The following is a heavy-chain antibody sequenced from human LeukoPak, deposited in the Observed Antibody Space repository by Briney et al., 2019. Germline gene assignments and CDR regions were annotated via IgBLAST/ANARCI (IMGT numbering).Heavy chain of an antibody. CDR3: ARVREDRLSNYMDV. CDR2: ISSSSSTI. D-gene: IGHD2/OR15-2a*01. V-gene: IGHV3-48*01. Sequence: SGGSLRLSCAASGFTFSSYSMNWVRQAPGKGLEWVSYISSSSSTIYYADSVKGRFTISRDNAKNSLYLQMNSLRAEDTAVYYCARVREDRLSNYMDVRGKGTTVTVSS. J-gene: IGHJ6*03. CDR1: GFTFSSYS.